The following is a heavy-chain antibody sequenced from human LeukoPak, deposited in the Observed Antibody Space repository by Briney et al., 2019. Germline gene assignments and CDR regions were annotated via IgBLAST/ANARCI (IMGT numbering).Heavy chain of an antibody. Sequence: PGRSLRLSCAASGFTFSSYAMHWVRQAPGKGLEWVAVISYDGSNKYYADSVKGRFTISRDNSKNTLYLQMNSLRAEDTAVYYCARDLYSSAWYGIHWGQGTLVTVSS. V-gene: IGHV3-30-3*01. CDR3: ARDLYSSAWYGIH. CDR1: GFTFSSYA. J-gene: IGHJ4*02. D-gene: IGHD6-19*01. CDR2: ISYDGSNK.